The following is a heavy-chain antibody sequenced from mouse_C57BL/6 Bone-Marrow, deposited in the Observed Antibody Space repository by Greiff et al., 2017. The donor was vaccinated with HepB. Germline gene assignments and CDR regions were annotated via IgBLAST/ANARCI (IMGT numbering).Heavy chain of an antibody. CDR3: ARLRWYFDV. J-gene: IGHJ1*03. CDR1: GFTFSSYG. V-gene: IGHV5-6*01. Sequence: EVNLVESGGDLVKPGGSLKLSCAASGFTFSSYGMSWVRQTPDKRLEWVATISSGGSYTYYPDSVKGRFTISRDNAKNTLYLQMSSLKSEDTAMYYWARLRWYFDVWGTGTTVTVSS. D-gene: IGHD1-1*01. CDR2: ISSGGSYT.